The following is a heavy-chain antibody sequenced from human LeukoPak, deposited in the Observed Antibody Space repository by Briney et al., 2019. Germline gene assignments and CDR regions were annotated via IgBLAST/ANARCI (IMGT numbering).Heavy chain of an antibody. CDR2: IYYSGST. CDR3: ASRDGYNSFGY. D-gene: IGHD5-24*01. CDR1: GGSISSYY. J-gene: IGHJ4*02. V-gene: IGHV4-59*01. Sequence: PSETLSLTCTVSGGSISSYYWSWIRQPPGKGLEWIGYIYYSGSTNYNPSLKSRVTISVDTSKNQFSLKLSSVTAADTAVYYCASRDGYNSFGYWGQGTLVTVSS.